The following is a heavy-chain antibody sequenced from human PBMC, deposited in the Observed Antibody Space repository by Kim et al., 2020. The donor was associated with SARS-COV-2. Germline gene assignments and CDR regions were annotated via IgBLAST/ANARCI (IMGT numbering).Heavy chain of an antibody. CDR2: GST. Sequence: GSTPYNPSLKRRVTISIDTTKNQFSLKLSSVTAAHTAVYYCARQVGQIDYWGQGTLLTVSS. CDR3: ARQVGQIDY. V-gene: IGHV4-39*01. D-gene: IGHD3-3*01. J-gene: IGHJ4*02.